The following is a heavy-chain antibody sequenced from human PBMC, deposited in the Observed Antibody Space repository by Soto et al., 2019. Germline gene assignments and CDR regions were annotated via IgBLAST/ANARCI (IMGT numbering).Heavy chain of an antibody. J-gene: IGHJ3*02. CDR2: INPSGGST. Sequence: QVQLVQSGAEVKKPGASVKVSCKASGYTFTSYYMHWVRQAPGQGLEWMGIINPSGGSTSYAQKCQGRVTMARDTSTRTVYLELSSLGSEDTAVYYCARDGYSRGWDAFDIWGQGTMVTVSS. V-gene: IGHV1-46*03. CDR3: ARDGYSRGWDAFDI. CDR1: GYTFTSYY. D-gene: IGHD6-19*01.